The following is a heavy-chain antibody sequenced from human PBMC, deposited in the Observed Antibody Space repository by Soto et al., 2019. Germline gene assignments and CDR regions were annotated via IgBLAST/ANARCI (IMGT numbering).Heavy chain of an antibody. CDR3: TRDASRVISARGWFEP. V-gene: IGHV3-21*02. CDR2: ISSNSAYI. D-gene: IGHD3-10*01. J-gene: IGHJ5*02. CDR1: GFTFRSFT. Sequence: EVQLVESGGGLVKPGGSLRLSCAASGFTFRSFTMNWVRQAPGKGLGWVSTISSNSAYIYYTDALRGCFTIARDNAKKSQHLHITSLRAEDTAVYYCTRDASRVISARGWFEPWGPGTLVTVSS.